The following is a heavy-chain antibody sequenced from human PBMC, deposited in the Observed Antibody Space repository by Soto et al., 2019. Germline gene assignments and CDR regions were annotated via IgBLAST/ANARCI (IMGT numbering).Heavy chain of an antibody. CDR2: IYPGCSSI. D-gene: IGHD2-21*02. J-gene: IGHJ4*02. CDR3: ARGHSYYYSIPASYPFDF. V-gene: IGHV5-51*01. Sequence: GESLKIPCTASRYRFTSYWIGWVRQQPGKGLEWMGIIYPGCSSIRYRPSFRGQVTISADKSLSHAYLEWSSLKASDTAIYFCARGHSYYYSIPASYPFDFWGQGTLVTVSS. CDR1: RYRFTSYW.